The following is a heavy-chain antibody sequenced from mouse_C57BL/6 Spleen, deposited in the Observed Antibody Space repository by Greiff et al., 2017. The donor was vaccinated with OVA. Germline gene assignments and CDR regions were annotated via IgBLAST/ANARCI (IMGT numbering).Heavy chain of an antibody. CDR2: ISSGGSYT. CDR1: GFTFSSYG. V-gene: IGHV5-6*01. D-gene: IGHD2-1*01. CDR3: ARGEGGNGYVDV. J-gene: IGHJ1*03. Sequence: EVQLVESGGDLVKPGGSLKLSCAASGFTFSSYGMSWVRQTPDKGLEWVGTISSGGSYTYYPDSVKGRYTMSRDNAKNTLDLQMSSLNSEDTAMSYGARGEGGNGYVDVWGKGTTVTVSS.